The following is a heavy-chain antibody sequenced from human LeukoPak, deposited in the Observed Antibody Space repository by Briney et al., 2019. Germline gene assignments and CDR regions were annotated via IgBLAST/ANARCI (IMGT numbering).Heavy chain of an antibody. CDR1: GGSISSYY. V-gene: IGHV4-59*01. J-gene: IGHJ2*01. CDR2: IYYSGST. D-gene: IGHD6-13*01. CDR3: ARMYSSSWYWYFDL. Sequence: PSETLSLTCTVSGGSISSYYWSWIRQPPGKGLEWIGYIYYSGSTNYNPSLKSRVTISVDTSKNQFSLKLSPVTAADTAVYYCARMYSSSWYWYFDLWGRGTLVTVSS.